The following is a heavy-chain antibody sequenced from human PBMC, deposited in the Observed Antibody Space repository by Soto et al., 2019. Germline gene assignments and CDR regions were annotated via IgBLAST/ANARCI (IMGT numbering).Heavy chain of an antibody. CDR3: VRDVGGSGGFPP. V-gene: IGHV4-4*07. CDR1: GISIDNYY. CDR2: IYSSGTT. J-gene: IGHJ4*02. D-gene: IGHD1-26*01. Sequence: PSETLSLTCTVSGISIDNYYCSWIRQSAGKGLEWIGRIYSSGTTNYNPSLKSRSPMSVDMSKGQSPLNVRFGPAGDPAFFYLVRDVGGSGGFPPGGKETLVPVSS.